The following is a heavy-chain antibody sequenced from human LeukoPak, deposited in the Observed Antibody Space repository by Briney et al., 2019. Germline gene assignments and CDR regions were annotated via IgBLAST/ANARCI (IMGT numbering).Heavy chain of an antibody. Sequence: PSETLSLTCSVSGASISSSGYYWGWIRQPPGKGLEWIGSIYHSGSTYYNPSLKSRVTISVDTSKNQFSLKLSSVTAADTAVYYCARLGYYYYYMDVWGKGTTVTVSS. J-gene: IGHJ6*03. V-gene: IGHV4-39*07. CDR2: IYHSGST. CDR1: GASISSSGYY. CDR3: ARLGYYYYYMDV.